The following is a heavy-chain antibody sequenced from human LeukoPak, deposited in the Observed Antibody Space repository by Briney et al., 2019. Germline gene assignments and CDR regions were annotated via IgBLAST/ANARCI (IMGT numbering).Heavy chain of an antibody. D-gene: IGHD1-26*01. CDR3: ARDMVGATRGTFDY. CDR2: ISSSSSYI. J-gene: IGHJ4*02. CDR1: GGSFSGYY. Sequence: ETLSLTCAVYGGSFSGYYWSWIRQPPGKGLEWVSSISSSSSYIYYADSVKGRFTISRDNAKNSLYLQMNSLRAEDTAVYYCARDMVGATRGTFDYWGQGTLVTVSS. V-gene: IGHV3-21*01.